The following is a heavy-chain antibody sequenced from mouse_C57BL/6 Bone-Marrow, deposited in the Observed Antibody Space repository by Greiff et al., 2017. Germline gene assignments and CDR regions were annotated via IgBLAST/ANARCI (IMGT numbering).Heavy chain of an antibody. J-gene: IGHJ2*01. CDR2: IRSKSNNYAT. Sequence: DVKLVESGGGLVQPKGSLKLSCAASGFSFNTYAMNWVRQAPGKGLEWVARIRSKSNNYATYYADSVKDRFTISRDDSESMLYLQMNNLKTEDTAMYYCVRQGDGYFGYWGQGTTLTVSS. D-gene: IGHD2-3*01. CDR1: GFSFNTYA. V-gene: IGHV10-1*01. CDR3: VRQGDGYFGY.